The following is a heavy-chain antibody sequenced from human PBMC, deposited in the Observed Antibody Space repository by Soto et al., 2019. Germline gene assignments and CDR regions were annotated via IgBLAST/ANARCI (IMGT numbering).Heavy chain of an antibody. J-gene: IGHJ4*02. D-gene: IGHD1-26*01. CDR3: ARVDGTY. CDR1: GYTFSSYA. V-gene: IGHV1-3*05. Sequence: QVQLVQSGAEEKKPGASVKVSCTASGYTFSSYAIHWVRQAPGQGLEWMGWINPGNANTKNSQTFQGRVTITSDTSASTAYMEMSSLTSEDTAVYSCARVDGTYWGQGTLVTVSS. CDR2: INPGNANT.